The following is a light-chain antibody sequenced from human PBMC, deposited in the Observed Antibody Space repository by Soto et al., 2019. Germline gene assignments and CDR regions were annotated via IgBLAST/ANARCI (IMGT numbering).Light chain of an antibody. CDR1: QTITTW. CDR3: QQYNTLSGT. Sequence: DIQMTQSPSTLSASVGDRVTITCRASQTITTWLAWYQQKPGKAPKLLIYDAPTLESGVPSRFSGSGFGTEFSLTISSLQPDDFASYYCQQYNTLSGTFGQGTKVEIK. V-gene: IGKV1-5*01. J-gene: IGKJ1*01. CDR2: DAP.